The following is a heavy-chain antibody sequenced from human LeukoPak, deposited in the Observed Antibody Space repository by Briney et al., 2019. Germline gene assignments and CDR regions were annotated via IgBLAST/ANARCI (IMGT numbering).Heavy chain of an antibody. CDR3: ARGCTTSGSYYGEDY. CDR1: GGSFSDYY. Sequence: SETLSLTCAVYGGSFSDYYWSWIRQPPGKVLEWIGEINHSSGSTNYNPSLKSRVTISVDTSKNQFSLKLSSVTAADTAVYYCARGCTTSGSYYGEDYWGQGTLVTVSS. J-gene: IGHJ4*02. D-gene: IGHD1-26*01. CDR2: INHSSGST. V-gene: IGHV4-34*01.